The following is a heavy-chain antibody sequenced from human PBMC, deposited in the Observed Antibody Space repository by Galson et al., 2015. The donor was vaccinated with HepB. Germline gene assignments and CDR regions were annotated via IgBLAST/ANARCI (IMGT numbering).Heavy chain of an antibody. CDR2: IKDDGSEK. CDR3: ARDREAAGGGDWFDL. CDR1: GFSFSTYW. D-gene: IGHD6-13*01. Sequence: SLRLSCAASGFSFSTYWMSWVRQAPGKGLEWLANIKDDGSEKYYVESVKGRFSISRDNAKNSLWLQMNSLRAEDTAVYYCARDREAAGGGDWFDLWGQGILVTVSS. V-gene: IGHV3-7*01. J-gene: IGHJ5*02.